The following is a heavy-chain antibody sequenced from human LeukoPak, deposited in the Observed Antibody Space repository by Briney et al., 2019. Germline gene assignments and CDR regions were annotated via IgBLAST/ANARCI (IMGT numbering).Heavy chain of an antibody. CDR1: GYTFISYD. D-gene: IGHD5-12*01. V-gene: IGHV1-8*01. J-gene: IGHJ5*02. CDR3: ARGYSGYDYSAAAGGRWFDP. Sequence: ASVKVSCKASGYTFISYDLNWVRQVPGQGLEWMGWMNPNTGNTGYAQKFQGRVTMTRDMSTSTVYIELSSLRSEDTAVYYCARGYSGYDYSAAAGGRWFDPWGQGTLVTVSS. CDR2: MNPNTGNT.